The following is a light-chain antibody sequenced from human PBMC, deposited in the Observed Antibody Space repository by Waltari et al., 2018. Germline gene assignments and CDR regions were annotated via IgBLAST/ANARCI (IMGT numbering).Light chain of an antibody. CDR3: QQYYSTPIT. CDR2: WAS. Sequence: DIVMTQSPDSLAVSLGERATINCKSSQSVLYSSNNKNDLAWDQQKPGQPPKLLIYWASTRESGVPDRFSGCGSGTDFTLTISSLQAEDVAVYYCQQYYSTPITFGQGTRLEIK. CDR1: QSVLYSSNNKND. V-gene: IGKV4-1*01. J-gene: IGKJ5*01.